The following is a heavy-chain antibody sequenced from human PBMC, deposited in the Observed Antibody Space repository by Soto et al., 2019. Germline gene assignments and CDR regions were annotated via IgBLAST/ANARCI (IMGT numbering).Heavy chain of an antibody. CDR1: RFTFSSYA. CDR2: ISGSGGSI. J-gene: IGHJ3*02. D-gene: IGHD2-21*02. CDR3: AKVPYCGGDCYSGAFDI. Sequence: GGSLRLSCAASRFTFSSYAMNWVRQAPGKGLEWVSVISGSGGSIYYADSVKGRFTISRDNSKNTLYLQMNSLRAEDTAVYYCAKVPYCGGDCYSGAFDIWGQGTMVTVSS. V-gene: IGHV3-23*01.